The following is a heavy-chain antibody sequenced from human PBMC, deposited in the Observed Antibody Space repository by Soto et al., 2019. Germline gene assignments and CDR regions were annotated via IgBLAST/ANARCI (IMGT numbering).Heavy chain of an antibody. D-gene: IGHD3-10*01. CDR2: ISGSGGSA. CDR3: AKDRLWFGESDSYYFDY. Sequence: HPGGSLRLSCAASGFTFSSYAMSWVRQAPGKGLEWVSAISGSGGSAYYADSVKGRFTISRDNSKNTLYLQMNSLRAEDTAVYYCAKDRLWFGESDSYYFDYWGQGTLVTVSS. J-gene: IGHJ4*02. CDR1: GFTFSSYA. V-gene: IGHV3-23*01.